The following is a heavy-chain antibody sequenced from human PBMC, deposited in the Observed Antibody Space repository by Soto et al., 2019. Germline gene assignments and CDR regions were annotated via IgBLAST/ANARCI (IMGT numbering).Heavy chain of an antibody. CDR1: GYTFTSYG. V-gene: IGHV1-18*01. CDR2: ISGYNNNK. Sequence: QIQLVQSGTEVREPGASVKVSCQASGYTFTSYGIIWVRQAPGQGLELMGWISGYNNNKNYAQKYQARVTMTTDTSTRTAYMELRSLRSDDTAVYYCARVGGIAPAEGDYWGQGTLVTVSS. CDR3: ARVGGIAPAEGDY. D-gene: IGHD6-13*01. J-gene: IGHJ4*02.